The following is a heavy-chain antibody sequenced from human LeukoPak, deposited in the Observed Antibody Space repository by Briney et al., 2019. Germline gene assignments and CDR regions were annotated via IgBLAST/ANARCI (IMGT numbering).Heavy chain of an antibody. CDR3: ARDPSQQLVLYYFDY. V-gene: IGHV3-21*01. Sequence: PGGSLRLSCAASGFTFSSYSMNWVRQAPGKGLEWVSSISSSSSYIYYADSVKGRFTISRDNAKNSLYLQMNSLRAEDTAVYYCARDPSQQLVLYYFDYWGQGTLVTVSS. J-gene: IGHJ4*02. D-gene: IGHD6-13*01. CDR1: GFTFSSYS. CDR2: ISSSSSYI.